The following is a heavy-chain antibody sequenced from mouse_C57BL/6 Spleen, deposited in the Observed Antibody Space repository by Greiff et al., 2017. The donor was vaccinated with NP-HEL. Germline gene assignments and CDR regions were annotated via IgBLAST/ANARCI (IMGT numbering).Heavy chain of an antibody. V-gene: IGHV5-4*01. CDR2: ISDGGSYT. J-gene: IGHJ3*01. D-gene: IGHD2-4*01. Sequence: EVKLVESGGGLVKPGGSLKLSCAASGFTFSSYAMSWVRQTPEKRLEWVATISDGGSYTYYPDNVKGRCTISRDNAKNNLYLQMSHLKSEDTAMYCCAREDYDYDAAWFAYWGQGTLVTVSA. CDR3: AREDYDYDAAWFAY. CDR1: GFTFSSYA.